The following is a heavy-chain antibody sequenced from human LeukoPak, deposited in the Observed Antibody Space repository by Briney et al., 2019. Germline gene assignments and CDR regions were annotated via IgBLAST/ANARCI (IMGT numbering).Heavy chain of an antibody. CDR1: DGSISSYY. Sequence: SETLSLTCTVSDGSISSYYWSWIRQPPGKGLEWIAYIYYSGSTNYSPSLKSRVTISVDTSKNQFSLKLSSITAADTAVYYCARAGSGYSFDYWGQGTLVTVSS. D-gene: IGHD3-22*01. J-gene: IGHJ4*02. CDR2: IYYSGST. CDR3: ARAGSGYSFDY. V-gene: IGHV4-59*01.